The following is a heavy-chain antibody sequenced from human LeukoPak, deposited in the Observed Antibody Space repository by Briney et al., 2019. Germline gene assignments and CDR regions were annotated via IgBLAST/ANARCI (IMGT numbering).Heavy chain of an antibody. D-gene: IGHD3-10*01. CDR2: INNSGST. CDR1: GGSLSGYY. J-gene: IGHJ4*02. Sequence: SETLSLTCAVSGGSLSGYYRGWIRQPPGKGLEWVGEINNSGSTNYNPPLKSRVTISVDTSKNQVSLKLSSVTAADTAVYYWARSRYYGSGSSYWGQGTLVTVSS. CDR3: ARSRYYGSGSSY. V-gene: IGHV4-34*01.